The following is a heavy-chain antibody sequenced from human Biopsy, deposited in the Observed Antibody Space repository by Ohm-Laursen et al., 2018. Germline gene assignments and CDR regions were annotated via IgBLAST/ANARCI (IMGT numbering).Heavy chain of an antibody. J-gene: IGHJ4*02. V-gene: IGHV1-58*01. D-gene: IGHD1-26*01. Sequence: SSVKVSCNVSGFTFSNSVVQWVRQARGQRLEWIGWIVVGSGYAVYAQNFQERVTITRDLSTSTANMELSSLRSDDTAVYYCAAEVGVTVDVGFWGQGTLVTVSS. CDR1: GFTFSNSV. CDR2: IVVGSGYA. CDR3: AAEVGVTVDVGF.